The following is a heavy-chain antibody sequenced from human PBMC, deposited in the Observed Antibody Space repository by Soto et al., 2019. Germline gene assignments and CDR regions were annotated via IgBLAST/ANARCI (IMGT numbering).Heavy chain of an antibody. D-gene: IGHD3-9*01. Sequence: SETLSLTCTVSGGSISSYYWSWIRQPPGKGLEWIGYIYYSGSTDYNPSLKSRVTISVDTSKNQFSLKLSSVTAADTAVYYFARIRPVLRYFDWLPERIDYWGQGTLVTVSS. V-gene: IGHV4-59*08. CDR1: GGSISSYY. J-gene: IGHJ4*02. CDR2: IYYSGST. CDR3: ARIRPVLRYFDWLPERIDY.